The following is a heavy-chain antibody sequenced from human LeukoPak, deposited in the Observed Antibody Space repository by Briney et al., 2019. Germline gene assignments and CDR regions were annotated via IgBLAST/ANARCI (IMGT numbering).Heavy chain of an antibody. Sequence: GGSLRLSCAASGPTFSDSGMNWVRQTPGKGLEWISYISTTTSATQYADSVKGRFTISRDNAKNSLYLQMNSLRAEDTAVYYCARDRAPSLYYYGLDVWGQGTTVTVSS. V-gene: IGHV3-48*01. D-gene: IGHD3-10*01. CDR2: ISTTTSAT. CDR1: GPTFSDSG. CDR3: ARDRAPSLYYYGLDV. J-gene: IGHJ6*02.